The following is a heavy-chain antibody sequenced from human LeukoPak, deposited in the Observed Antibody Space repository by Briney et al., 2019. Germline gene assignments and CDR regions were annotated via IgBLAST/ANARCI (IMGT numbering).Heavy chain of an antibody. CDR3: ARMRYCSSTSCFRPFDP. Sequence: TSETLSLTCTVSGGSISSSSYYWGWIRQPPGKGLEWIGSIYYSGTTYNNPSLKSRVTISVDTSKNQFSLRLSSVTDADTAVYYCARMRYCSSTSCFRPFDPWGQGTLVTVSS. CDR1: GGSISSSSYY. D-gene: IGHD2-2*01. CDR2: IYYSGTT. J-gene: IGHJ5*02. V-gene: IGHV4-39*01.